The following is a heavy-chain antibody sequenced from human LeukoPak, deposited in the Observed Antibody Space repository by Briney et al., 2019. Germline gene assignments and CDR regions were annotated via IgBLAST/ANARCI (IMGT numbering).Heavy chain of an antibody. V-gene: IGHV3-53*01. CDR2: IYSGGST. CDR3: ARAKLGILAFDI. Sequence: GGSLRLSCAASGFTVSSNYMSWVRQAPGKGLEWVSVIYSGGSTYYADSVKGRFTISRDNSKNTLYLQMNSLRAEDTAVYYCARAKLGILAFDIWGQGTMVTVSS. J-gene: IGHJ3*02. D-gene: IGHD7-27*01. CDR1: GFTVSSNY.